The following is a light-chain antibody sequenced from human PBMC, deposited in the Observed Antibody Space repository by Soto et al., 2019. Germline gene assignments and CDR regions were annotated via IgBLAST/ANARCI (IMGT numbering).Light chain of an antibody. CDR3: QQYGRSPWT. CDR2: GAS. CDR1: QSVSNNY. Sequence: EIVLTQSPGTLSLSPGERATLSCRASQSVSNNYLAWYQQKPGQAPRLLIYGASNRATGIPARFSGSGSGTEFTLTISSLQSEDFAVYYCQQYGRSPWTFGQGTKVDIK. J-gene: IGKJ1*01. V-gene: IGKV3-20*01.